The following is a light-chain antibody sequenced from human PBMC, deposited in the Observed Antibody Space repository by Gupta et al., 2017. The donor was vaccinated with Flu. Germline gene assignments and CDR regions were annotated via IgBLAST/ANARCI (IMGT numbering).Light chain of an antibody. Sequence: EIVMTQSPATLSVSPGERATLSCRASQRVSSNLAWYQQKPGQAPRLLIYGAPTRATGIPARFSGSGSGTEFTLTISSLQSEDFAVYYWQQYNNWPPWTFGQGTKVEIK. CDR2: GAP. J-gene: IGKJ1*01. V-gene: IGKV3-15*01. CDR1: QRVSSN. CDR3: QQYNNWPPWT.